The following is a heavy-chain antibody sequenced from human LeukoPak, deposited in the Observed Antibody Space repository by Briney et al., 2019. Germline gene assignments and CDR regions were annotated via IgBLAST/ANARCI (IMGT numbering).Heavy chain of an antibody. CDR2: INPNSGGT. J-gene: IGHJ5*02. CDR3: ARGPAAANWFDP. CDR1: GYTFTGYY. Sequence: ASVKVSCKASGYTFTGYYMRWVRQAPGQGLEWMGWINPNSGGTNYAQKFQGRVTMTRDTSISTAYMELSRLRSDDTAVYYCARGPAAANWFDPWGQGTLVTVSS. V-gene: IGHV1-2*02. D-gene: IGHD2-2*01.